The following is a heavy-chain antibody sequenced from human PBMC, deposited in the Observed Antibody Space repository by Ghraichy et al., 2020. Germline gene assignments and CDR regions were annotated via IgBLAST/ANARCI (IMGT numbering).Heavy chain of an antibody. CDR3: ARVGYSSSSDNYYYYYGMDV. D-gene: IGHD6-13*01. Sequence: GGSLRLSCAASGFTFSSYWMSWVRQAPGKGLEWVANIKQDGSEKYYVDSVKGRFTISRDNAKNSLYLQMNSLRAEDTAVYYCARVGYSSSSDNYYYYYGMDVWGQGTTVTVSS. CDR1: GFTFSSYW. V-gene: IGHV3-7*01. CDR2: IKQDGSEK. J-gene: IGHJ6*02.